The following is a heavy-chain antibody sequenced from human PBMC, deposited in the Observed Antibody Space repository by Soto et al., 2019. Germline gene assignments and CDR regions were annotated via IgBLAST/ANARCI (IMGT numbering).Heavy chain of an antibody. CDR1: GLTFSGHW. CDR3: ASRPAGNTYHAVFDF. Sequence: VRLVESGGTLVQPGGSLRISCAASGLTFSGHWMTWVRQTPGKGPEWVANISPDGSDKSYVDSVKGRFTISRDNDKNSLSLQLASLRAEDTAVYHCASRPAGNTYHAVFDFWGQGKLVTVSS. J-gene: IGHJ4*02. CDR2: ISPDGSDK. V-gene: IGHV3-7*03. D-gene: IGHD6-6*01.